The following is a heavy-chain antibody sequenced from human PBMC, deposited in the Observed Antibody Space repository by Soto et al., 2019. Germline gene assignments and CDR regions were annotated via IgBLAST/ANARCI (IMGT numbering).Heavy chain of an antibody. CDR1: GGSISSGDYY. J-gene: IGHJ5*02. D-gene: IGHD1-26*01. V-gene: IGHV4-30-4*01. CDR3: ARDRSPGAPNWFDP. Sequence: QVQLQESGPGLVKPSQTLSLTCTVSGGSISSGDYYWSWIRQPPGKGLEWIGYIYYSGSTYYNPSLKCSVTRSGDTSKNQFSLKLSSVTAADTAVYYCARDRSPGAPNWFDPWGQGTLVTVSS. CDR2: IYYSGST.